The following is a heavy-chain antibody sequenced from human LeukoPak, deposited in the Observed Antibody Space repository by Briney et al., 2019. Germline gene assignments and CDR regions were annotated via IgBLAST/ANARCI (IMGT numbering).Heavy chain of an antibody. D-gene: IGHD2-2*01. CDR3: ARDPSPYCSSTSCYQEALPGMDV. J-gene: IGHJ6*02. V-gene: IGHV3-21*01. CDR1: GFTFSSYS. Sequence: GGSLRLSCAASGFTFSSYSMNWVRQAPGKGLEWVSSISSSSSYIYYADSVKGRFTISRDNAKNSLYLQMNSLRAEDTAVYYCARDPSPYCSSTSCYQEALPGMDVWGQGTTVTVSS. CDR2: ISSSSSYI.